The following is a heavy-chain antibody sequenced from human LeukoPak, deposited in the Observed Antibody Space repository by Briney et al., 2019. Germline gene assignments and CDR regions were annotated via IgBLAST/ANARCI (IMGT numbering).Heavy chain of an antibody. V-gene: IGHV4-39*07. D-gene: IGHD6-19*01. CDR3: ARVDRQWANSGWPSGMDV. CDR2: IYYSGST. CDR1: GGSIGSSNYY. Sequence: SETLSLTCTVSGGSIGSSNYYWGWIRQPPGKGLEWIGSIYYSGSTYYNPSLKSRVTIYLDTSKNQFSLKLSSVTAADTAVYYCARVDRQWANSGWPSGMDVWGQGTTVTVSS. J-gene: IGHJ6*02.